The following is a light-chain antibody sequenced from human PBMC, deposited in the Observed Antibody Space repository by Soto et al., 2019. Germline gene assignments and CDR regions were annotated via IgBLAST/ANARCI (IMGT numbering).Light chain of an antibody. CDR2: GAS. J-gene: IGKJ1*01. Sequence: ELAHSPRTLSFSPREKTTLSCRASLSVSSSYLAWYQQKPGQAPRLLIYGASSRATGIPDRFSGSGSGTDFTLTISRLEPEDFAVYYCQQYGSPPLTFGQPTKV. CDR1: LSVSSSY. V-gene: IGKV3-20*01. CDR3: QQYGSPPLT.